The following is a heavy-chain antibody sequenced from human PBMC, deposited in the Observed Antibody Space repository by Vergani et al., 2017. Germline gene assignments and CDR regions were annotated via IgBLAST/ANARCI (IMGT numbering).Heavy chain of an antibody. CDR1: GGSISSSSYY. J-gene: IGHJ6*03. Sequence: QLQLQESGPGLVKPSETLSLTCTVSGGSISSSSYYWGWIRQPPGKGLEWIGSIYYSGSTYYNPSLKSRVTISVDTSKNQFSLKLSSVTAADTAVYYCARGSYYYYMDVWGKGTTVTVSS. CDR2: IYYSGST. V-gene: IGHV4-39*07. CDR3: ARGSYYYYMDV.